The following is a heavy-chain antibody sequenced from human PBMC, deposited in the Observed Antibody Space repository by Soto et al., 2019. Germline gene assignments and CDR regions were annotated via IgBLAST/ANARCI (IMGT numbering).Heavy chain of an antibody. Sequence: PGGSLRLSCAASGFTFSNYGMHWVRQAPGKGLEWVTVISSDGNNKYYADSVKGRFTVSRDNAQNSLFLQMNSLRAEDTAVYYCASLSAPVDHWGQGTLVTV. CDR3: ASLSAPVDH. V-gene: IGHV3-30*03. D-gene: IGHD2-2*01. CDR1: GFTFSNYG. J-gene: IGHJ4*02. CDR2: ISSDGNNK.